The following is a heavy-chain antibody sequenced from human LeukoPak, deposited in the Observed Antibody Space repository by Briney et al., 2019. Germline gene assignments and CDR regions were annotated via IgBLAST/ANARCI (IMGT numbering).Heavy chain of an antibody. J-gene: IGHJ2*01. CDR2: ISGGSNNI. V-gene: IGHV3-23*01. CDR1: GFTFSSYA. CDR3: AKDQGTAIFGMIIPDWYFDL. Sequence: PGGSLRLSCAASGFTFSSYAMNWVRQDPGKGLEWVSSISGGSNNINYAGSVKGRFTTSRDNSQNTLYLQMNSLRADDTAVYYCAKDQGTAIFGMIIPDWYFDLWGRGTLVTVSS. D-gene: IGHD3-3*01.